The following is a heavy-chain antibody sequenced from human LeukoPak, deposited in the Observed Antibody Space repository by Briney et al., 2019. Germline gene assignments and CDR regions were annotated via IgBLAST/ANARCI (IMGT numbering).Heavy chain of an antibody. CDR2: ISGSGGST. V-gene: IGHV3-23*01. CDR1: GFTFSSYA. CDR3: AKKGLRFLEWFHYVPLDNTGTDY. J-gene: IGHJ4*02. D-gene: IGHD3-3*01. Sequence: QPGGSLRLSCAASGFTFSSYAMSWVRQAPGKGLEWVSAISGSGGSTYYADSVKGRFTISRDNSKNTLYLQMNSLRAEDTAVYYCAKKGLRFLEWFHYVPLDNTGTDYWGQGTLVTVSS.